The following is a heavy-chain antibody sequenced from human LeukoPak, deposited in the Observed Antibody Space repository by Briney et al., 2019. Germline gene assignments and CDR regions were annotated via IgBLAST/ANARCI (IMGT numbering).Heavy chain of an antibody. CDR1: GSTFSSYG. Sequence: PGGSLRLSCAASGSTFSSYGMHWVRQAPGKGLEWVAFIRYDGSNKYYADSVKGRFTISRDNSKNTLYLQMNSLRAEDTAVYYCAKEIGYSYGYGTDYWGQGTLVTVSS. CDR2: IRYDGSNK. CDR3: AKEIGYSYGYGTDY. V-gene: IGHV3-30*02. J-gene: IGHJ4*02. D-gene: IGHD5-18*01.